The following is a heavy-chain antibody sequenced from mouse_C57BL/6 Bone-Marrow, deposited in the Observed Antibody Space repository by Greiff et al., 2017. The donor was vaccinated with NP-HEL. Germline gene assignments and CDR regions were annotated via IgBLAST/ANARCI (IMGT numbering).Heavy chain of an antibody. Sequence: EVMLVESGGDLVKPGGSLKLSCAASGFTFSSYGMSWVRQTPDKRLEWVATISSGGSYTYYPDSVKGRFTISRDNAKNTLYLQMSSLKSEDTAMYYCARRATMVTTGAMDYWGQGTSVTVSS. D-gene: IGHD2-2*01. J-gene: IGHJ4*01. CDR2: ISSGGSYT. CDR1: GFTFSSYG. V-gene: IGHV5-6*02. CDR3: ARRATMVTTGAMDY.